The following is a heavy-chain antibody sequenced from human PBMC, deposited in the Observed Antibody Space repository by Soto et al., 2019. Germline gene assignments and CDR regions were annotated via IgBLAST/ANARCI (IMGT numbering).Heavy chain of an antibody. CDR1: GSTFSNYD. CDR3: VREGYSGSYAAF. Sequence: GGSLRLSCEASGSTFSNYDMDWVRQAPGKGLEWVAIISFYGSKTYYADSVKGRFTVSRDNSKNTLFLQMNSLRPDDTATYYCVREGYSGSYAAFWGQGSLVTVSS. D-gene: IGHD1-26*01. J-gene: IGHJ4*02. V-gene: IGHV3-30*03. CDR2: ISFYGSKT.